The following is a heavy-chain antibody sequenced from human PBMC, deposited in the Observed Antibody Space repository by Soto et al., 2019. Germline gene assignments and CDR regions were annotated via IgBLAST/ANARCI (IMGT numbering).Heavy chain of an antibody. CDR2: IIPILGIA. V-gene: IGHV1-69*02. Sequence: QVQLVQSGAEVKKPGSSVKVSCKASGGTFSSYTISWVRQAPGQGLEWMGRIIPILGIANYAQKFQGRVTITADKSTSTAYMERSSLRSEDTAVYYCARRRELREYYFDYWGQGTLVTVSS. J-gene: IGHJ4*02. D-gene: IGHD1-26*01. CDR1: GGTFSSYT. CDR3: ARRRELREYYFDY.